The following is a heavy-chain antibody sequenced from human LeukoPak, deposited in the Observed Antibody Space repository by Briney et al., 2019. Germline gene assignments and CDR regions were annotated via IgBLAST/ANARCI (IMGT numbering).Heavy chain of an antibody. CDR3: ARGYCTNGVCSSGYFDY. J-gene: IGHJ4*02. V-gene: IGHV4-31*03. CDR1: GGSISSGGYY. Sequence: TLPLTCTVSGGSISSGGYYWNWIRQHPGKGLEWIGYIYNSGSTYYNPSLKSRSTISVDTSKNQFSLKLSSVTAADTAVYYCARGYCTNGVCSSGYFDYWGQGTLVTVSS. CDR2: IYNSGST. D-gene: IGHD2-8*01.